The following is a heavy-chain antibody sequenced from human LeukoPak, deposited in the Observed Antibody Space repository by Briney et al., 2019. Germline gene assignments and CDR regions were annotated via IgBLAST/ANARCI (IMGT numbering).Heavy chain of an antibody. CDR1: GVSFSGYY. CDR2: IYSGGST. CDR3: ARDLSGGYFDY. D-gene: IGHD3-10*01. J-gene: IGHJ4*02. Sequence: PSETLSLTCAVYGVSFSGYYWSWIRQPPGKGLEWVSVIYSGGSTYYADSVKGRFTISRDNSKNTLYLQMNSLRAEDTAVYYCARDLSGGYFDYWGQGTLVTVSS. V-gene: IGHV3-66*01.